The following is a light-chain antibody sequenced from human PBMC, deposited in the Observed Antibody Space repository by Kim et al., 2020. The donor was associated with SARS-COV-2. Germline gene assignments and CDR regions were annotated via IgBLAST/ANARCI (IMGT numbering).Light chain of an antibody. CDR3: CSYARSSTWV. V-gene: IGLV2-23*01. CDR2: EGS. CDR1: SSDVGSYNL. Sequence: GQSITISCTGTSSDVGSYNLVSWYQQHQGKAPKLMIYEGSKRPSGVSNRFSGSKSGNTASLTISGLQAEDEADYYCCSYARSSTWVFGGGTQLTVL. J-gene: IGLJ3*02.